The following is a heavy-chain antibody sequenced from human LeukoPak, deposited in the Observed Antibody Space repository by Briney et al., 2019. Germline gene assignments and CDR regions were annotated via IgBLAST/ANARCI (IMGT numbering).Heavy chain of an antibody. V-gene: IGHV3-23*01. CDR2: ISTSGGGI. Sequence: GGSLRLSCAASGFTFSNYAMSWVRQAPGKGLEWVSGISTSGGGIYYADSVKGRFTISRDNSKNTLYLQMHSLRAEYTAVYYCAKDGFDYYDSSGYHYFDYWGQGTLVTASS. CDR1: GFTFSNYA. CDR3: AKDGFDYYDSSGYHYFDY. J-gene: IGHJ4*02. D-gene: IGHD3-22*01.